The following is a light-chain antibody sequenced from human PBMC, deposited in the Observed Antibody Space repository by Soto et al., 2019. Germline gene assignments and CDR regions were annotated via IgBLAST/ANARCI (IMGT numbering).Light chain of an antibody. J-gene: IGKJ4*01. CDR2: GAS. Sequence: EIVMTQSPATLSVSPGERATLSCRASQTVADSLVWYQQKPGQPPRPLIKGASTRATGIPATFSGSGSGTEFTLNISSLQSEDFAVYYCQQYYDWPHTFGGGTKVEIK. CDR3: QQYYDWPHT. CDR1: QTVADS. V-gene: IGKV3-15*01.